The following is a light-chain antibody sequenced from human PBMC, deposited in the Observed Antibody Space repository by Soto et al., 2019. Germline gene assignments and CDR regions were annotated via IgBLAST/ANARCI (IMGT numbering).Light chain of an antibody. V-gene: IGLV2-14*01. CDR3: TSYTSTSTSYV. CDR1: SGDVGGYDY. CDR2: EVD. Sequence: QAVVTQPASVSGSPGQSIIISCTGSSGDVGGYDYVSWYQQHPGKAPKLLIYEVDYRPSGVSNRFSGSKSGNTASLTISGLQAEDEADYYCTSYTSTSTSYVFGTGTKLTVL. J-gene: IGLJ1*01.